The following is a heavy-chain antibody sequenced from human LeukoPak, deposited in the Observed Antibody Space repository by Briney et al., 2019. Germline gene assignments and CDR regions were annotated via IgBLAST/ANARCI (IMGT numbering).Heavy chain of an antibody. J-gene: IGHJ6*03. CDR2: IIPIFGTA. D-gene: IGHD5-24*01. V-gene: IGHV1-69*06. CDR3: ARGRRDGYRIYYYYMDV. CDR1: GGTFSSYA. Sequence: SVKVSCKASGGTFSSYAISWVRQAPGQGLEWMGGIIPIFGTANYAQRFQGRVTITADKSTSTAYMELSSLRSEDTAVYYCARGRRDGYRIYYYYMDVWGKGTTVTVSS.